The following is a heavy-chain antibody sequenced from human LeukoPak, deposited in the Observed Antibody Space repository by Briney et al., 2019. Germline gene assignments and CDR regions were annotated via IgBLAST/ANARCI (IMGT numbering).Heavy chain of an antibody. CDR3: TTNQIMIREYYFDY. Sequence: GRSLRLSCAASGFTFSSYGMHWVRQAPGKGLEWVAVIWYDGSNKYYADSVKGRFTISRDNSKNTLYLQMNSLRGEDTAVYYCTTNQIMIREYYFDYWGQGTVVTVSS. CDR1: GFTFSSYG. D-gene: IGHD3-16*01. V-gene: IGHV3-33*08. J-gene: IGHJ4*02. CDR2: IWYDGSNK.